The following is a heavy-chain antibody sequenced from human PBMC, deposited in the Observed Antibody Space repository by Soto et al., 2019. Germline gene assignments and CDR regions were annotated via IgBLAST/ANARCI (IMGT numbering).Heavy chain of an antibody. D-gene: IGHD6-13*01. J-gene: IGHJ6*04. CDR2: IRNDGSNT. V-gene: IGHV3-33*01. CDR3: ARRQISPPPRGAATARGAMDV. CDR1: GLTLNHLG. Sequence: LRLPRPASGLTLNHLGMHWVRHSQGKELACMSVIRNDGSNTYYANSVKGRFTISRDNSNNTLYLQMSGLQPEDTAVYYCARRQISPPPRGAATARGAMDVWGKGTTVTVSS.